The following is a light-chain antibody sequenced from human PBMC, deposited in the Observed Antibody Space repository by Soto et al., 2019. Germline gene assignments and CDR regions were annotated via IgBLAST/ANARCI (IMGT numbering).Light chain of an antibody. CDR2: DVS. V-gene: IGLV2-14*01. CDR1: SSDVGGYNY. Sequence: QSVLTQPASVSGSPGQSLTISCTGTSSDVGGYNYVSWYQQHPGKAPKLMIYDVSNRPSGVSNRFSGSKSGNTASLTISGLQAEDEDEYYCSSYTSSSTFYVFGTGTKVTVL. CDR3: SSYTSSSTFYV. J-gene: IGLJ1*01.